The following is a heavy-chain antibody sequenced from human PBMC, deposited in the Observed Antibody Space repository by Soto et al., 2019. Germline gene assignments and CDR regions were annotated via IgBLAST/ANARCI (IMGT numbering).Heavy chain of an antibody. CDR1: GGSISSGGYY. V-gene: IGHV4-31*03. CDR2: IYYSGST. J-gene: IGHJ4*02. CDR3: ARELNYDFWSGSYTGYYFDY. D-gene: IGHD3-3*01. Sequence: TLSLTCTVSGGSISSGGYYWSWIRQHPGKGLEWIGYIYYSGSTYYNPSLKSRVTISVDTSKNQFSLKLSSVTAADTAVYYCARELNYDFWSGSYTGYYFDYWGQGTLVTVSS.